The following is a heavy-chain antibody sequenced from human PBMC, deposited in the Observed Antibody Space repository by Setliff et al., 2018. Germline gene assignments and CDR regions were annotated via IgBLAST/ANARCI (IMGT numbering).Heavy chain of an antibody. D-gene: IGHD6-19*01. J-gene: IGHJ4*02. Sequence: ASVKVSCKASGYSFTSYGITWVRQAPGQGLEWMGWICPYNGDTRFQQKFQGRVTVTTDTPTSTGYLELRSLTSDDTAVYYCARSPPNRGSGSGWYGDFWGQGTLVTVSS. CDR2: ICPYNGDT. CDR3: ARSPPNRGSGSGWYGDF. V-gene: IGHV1-18*04. CDR1: GYSFTSYG.